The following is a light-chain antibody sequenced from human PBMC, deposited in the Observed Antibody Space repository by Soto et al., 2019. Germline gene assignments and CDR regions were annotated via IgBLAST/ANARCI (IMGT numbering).Light chain of an antibody. CDR3: QQYHNGYT. Sequence: EIVMTQSPATLSVSPGERATLSCRASQSVSNSVAWDQQRPGQAPTLLIFGASTRALDIPARFTGTGSGTEFTLTISSLQSEDFAVYYCQQYHNGYTFGQGTKLEIK. J-gene: IGKJ2*01. CDR1: QSVSNS. CDR2: GAS. V-gene: IGKV3-15*01.